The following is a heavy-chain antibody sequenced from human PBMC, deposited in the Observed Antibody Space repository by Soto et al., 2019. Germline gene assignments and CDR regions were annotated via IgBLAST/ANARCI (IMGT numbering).Heavy chain of an antibody. CDR2: ISYDGSDK. CDR1: GLTYTDFA. CDR3: ARRAWDSYYAIDV. J-gene: IGHJ6*02. V-gene: IGHV3-30*09. Sequence: VQLVESGGGEVQPGRSLRLSCAASGLTYTDFALHWVRQAPGKGLEWVAIISYDGSDKYYEDSVKGRFAISRENPKKTLYLEMNSLKPEDTAVYFCARRAWDSYYAIDVWGQGTTVTVFS. D-gene: IGHD3-22*01.